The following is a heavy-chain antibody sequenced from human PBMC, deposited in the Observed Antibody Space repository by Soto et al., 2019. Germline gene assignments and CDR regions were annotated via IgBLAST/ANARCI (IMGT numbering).Heavy chain of an antibody. J-gene: IGHJ6*03. CDR2: IWYDGSNK. Sequence: GGSLRLSCAASGFTFSSYGMHWVRQAPGKGLEWVAVIWYDGSNKYYADSVKGRFTISRDNSKNRLYLQMNSLRAEDTAVYYCARDGGRIAAVRAYYYYYYMDVWGKGTTVTVSS. D-gene: IGHD6-13*01. V-gene: IGHV3-33*01. CDR1: GFTFSSYG. CDR3: ARDGGRIAAVRAYYYYYYMDV.